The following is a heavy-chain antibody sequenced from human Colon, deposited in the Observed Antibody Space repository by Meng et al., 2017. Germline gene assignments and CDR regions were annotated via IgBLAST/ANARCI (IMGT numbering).Heavy chain of an antibody. Sequence: QVRLQESGPGLVGPSETLSLTCNVSGGSVSSGSHYWSWIRQPPGKGLEWIGYMFHSGTTKYNPSLKSRVSMSVDTTKNQFYLKLTSVTVADTAVFYCARLIAGWPFYFDYWGQGILVTVSS. D-gene: IGHD6-19*01. J-gene: IGHJ4*02. CDR1: GGSVSSGSHY. CDR3: ARLIAGWPFYFDY. CDR2: MFHSGTT. V-gene: IGHV4-61*01.